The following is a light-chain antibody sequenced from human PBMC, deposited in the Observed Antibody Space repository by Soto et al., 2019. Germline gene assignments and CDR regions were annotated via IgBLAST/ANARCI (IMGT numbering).Light chain of an antibody. J-gene: IGKJ1*01. CDR2: DAS. CDR1: QSISSW. Sequence: DIQMTQSPSTLSASVGDRGTITCRASQSISSWLAWYQQKQGKAPKLLIYDASSLESGVPSRFSGNGSGTEFSLTISSLQPYDFATYYCQQYNSIPWTFGQGTKVEIK. V-gene: IGKV1-5*01. CDR3: QQYNSIPWT.